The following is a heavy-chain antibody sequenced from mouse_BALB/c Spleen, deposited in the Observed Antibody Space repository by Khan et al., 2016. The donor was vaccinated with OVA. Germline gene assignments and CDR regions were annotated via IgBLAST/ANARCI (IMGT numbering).Heavy chain of an antibody. CDR2: INPHIGET. J-gene: IGHJ2*01. Sequence: VQLQQSGPELVRPGASVKISCKASGYSFTGYFMNWVMQSHGKSLEWIGRINPHIGETFYNQRFKDKATLTVDESSSTAHMELRSLASEYSAVYYCTRIDRSDFDYWGQGTTLTVSS. CDR3: TRIDRSDFDY. D-gene: IGHD1-1*01. CDR1: GYSFTGYF. V-gene: IGHV1-20*02.